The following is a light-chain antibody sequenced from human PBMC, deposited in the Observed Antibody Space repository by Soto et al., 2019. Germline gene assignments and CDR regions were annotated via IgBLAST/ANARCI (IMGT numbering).Light chain of an antibody. Sequence: QSALTQPASVSGSPGQSITISCTGTSSDVGGYNYVSWYQQHPGKAPKLMIYEVSNRPSGVSNRFSGSKSGNTASLTSSGLQAEDEADYYCSSYTSTSTRLFGTGTKLTVL. CDR1: SSDVGGYNY. CDR2: EVS. CDR3: SSYTSTSTRL. V-gene: IGLV2-14*01. J-gene: IGLJ1*01.